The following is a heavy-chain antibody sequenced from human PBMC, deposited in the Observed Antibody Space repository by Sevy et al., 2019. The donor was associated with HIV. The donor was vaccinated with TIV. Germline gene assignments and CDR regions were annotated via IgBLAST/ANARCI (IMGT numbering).Heavy chain of an antibody. Sequence: GGSLRLSCAASGFTFSSYAMHWVRQAPGKGLEWVSAIPDGGSSKYYADSVKGRFTISRDNSKNTLYLQMNSLRAEDTALYYCAKGQTDYYYTSGRVDYWGQGTLVTVSS. CDR1: GFTFSSYA. CDR2: IPDGGSSK. D-gene: IGHD3-22*01. J-gene: IGHJ4*02. CDR3: AKGQTDYYYTSGRVDY. V-gene: IGHV3-30*18.